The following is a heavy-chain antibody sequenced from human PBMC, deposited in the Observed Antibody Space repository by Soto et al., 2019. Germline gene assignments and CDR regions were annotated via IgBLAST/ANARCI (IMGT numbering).Heavy chain of an antibody. CDR3: AKDVSYPYYYYYYMDV. Sequence: GGSLRLSCAASGFTFSSYAMSWVRQAPGKGLEWVSAISGSGGSTYYADSVKGRFTISRDNSKNTLYLQMNSLRAEDTAVYYCAKDVSYPYYYYYYMDVWGKGSTVTVSS. CDR2: ISGSGGST. D-gene: IGHD3-16*02. CDR1: GFTFSSYA. J-gene: IGHJ6*03. V-gene: IGHV3-23*01.